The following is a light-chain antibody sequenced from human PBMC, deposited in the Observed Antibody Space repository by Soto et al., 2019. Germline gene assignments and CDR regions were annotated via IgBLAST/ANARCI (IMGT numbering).Light chain of an antibody. CDR3: QQYGSSPFT. CDR2: GAS. Sequence: EIVLTQSPGTLSLSPGERATLSCRASQSVSSSYLAWYQQKPGQAPRLLIYGASSRATGIPDRFSGSGSGTDFTLTISRLEPEDVEVYYCQQYGSSPFTLGPGTKVDIK. V-gene: IGKV3-20*01. CDR1: QSVSSSY. J-gene: IGKJ3*01.